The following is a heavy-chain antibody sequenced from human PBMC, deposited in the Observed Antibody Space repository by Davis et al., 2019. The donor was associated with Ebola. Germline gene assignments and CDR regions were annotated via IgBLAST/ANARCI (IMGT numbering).Heavy chain of an antibody. CDR2: IGRYSKTI. Sequence: PGGSLRLSCAASGFSFSYYGMNWVRQAPGKGLEWISFIGRYSKTIHYADSVKGRFTVSSDDDRKLLYLQMNNLRDEDTAVYYCARDSGTVFDIVTTNPYFDNWGQGSLVAVSS. J-gene: IGHJ4*02. CDR3: ARDSGTVFDIVTTNPYFDN. CDR1: GFSFSYYG. D-gene: IGHD3-10*01. V-gene: IGHV3-48*02.